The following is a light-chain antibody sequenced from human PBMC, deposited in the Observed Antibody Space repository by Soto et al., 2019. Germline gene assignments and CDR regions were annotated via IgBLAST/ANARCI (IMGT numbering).Light chain of an antibody. Sequence: QSVLAQPASVSGSPGQSITISCTGTSSDVGAYDAVSWYQQHPGKAPQVIIYRGTKRPSGVSTRFSCSVSGNTASLTVSGRQAEDEAEYFCCSSAPESTYVFGTGTKLTVL. CDR2: RGT. CDR3: CSSAPESTYV. CDR1: SSDVGAYDA. V-gene: IGLV2-23*01. J-gene: IGLJ1*01.